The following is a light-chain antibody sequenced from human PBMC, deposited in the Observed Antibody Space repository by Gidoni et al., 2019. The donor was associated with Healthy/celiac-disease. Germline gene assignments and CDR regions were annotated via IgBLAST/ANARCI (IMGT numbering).Light chain of an antibody. J-gene: IGLJ2*01. CDR3: QVWDSSVVV. CDR1: NIGSTS. Sequence: SYVLTQPPSVSVAPGKTARITCGGNNIGSTSVHWYQQKPGQAPVLVIYYDSDRPSGIPERFSGSNSGNTATLTISRVEAGDEADYYCQVWDSSVVVFGGGTKLTVL. CDR2: YDS. V-gene: IGLV3-21*04.